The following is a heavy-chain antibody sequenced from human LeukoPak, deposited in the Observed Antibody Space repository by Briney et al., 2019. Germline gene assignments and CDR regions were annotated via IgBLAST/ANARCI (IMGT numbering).Heavy chain of an antibody. CDR2: ISSSSSTI. V-gene: IGHV3-48*01. CDR3: ARARHYYYMDV. J-gene: IGHJ6*03. Sequence: GGSLRLSCAASGFTFSSYSMNWVRQAPGKGLEWVSHISSSSSTISYADSVKGRFTISRDNAKNSPYLQMNSLRAEDTAEYYCARARHYYYMDVWGKGTTVTVSS. CDR1: GFTFSSYS.